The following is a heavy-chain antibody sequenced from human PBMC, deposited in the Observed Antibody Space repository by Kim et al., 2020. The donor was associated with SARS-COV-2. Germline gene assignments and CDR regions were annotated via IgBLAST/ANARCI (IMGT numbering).Heavy chain of an antibody. CDR3: ARVPIAARRGRNWFDP. D-gene: IGHD6-6*01. J-gene: IGHJ5*02. V-gene: IGHV4-34*01. CDR1: GGSFSGYY. Sequence: SETLSLTCAVYGGSFSGYYWSWIRQPPGKGLEWIGEINHSGSTNYNPSLKSRVTISVDTSKNQFSLKLSSVTAADTAVYYCARVPIAARRGRNWFDPWGQGTLVTVSS. CDR2: INHSGST.